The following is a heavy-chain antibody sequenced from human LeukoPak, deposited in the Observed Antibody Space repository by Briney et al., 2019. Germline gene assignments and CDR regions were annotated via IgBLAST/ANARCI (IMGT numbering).Heavy chain of an antibody. J-gene: IGHJ4*02. CDR1: GGSISSSSYY. D-gene: IGHD6-13*01. CDR3: ATFYGYSNTWYYPYFDN. Sequence: LSETLSLTCTVSGGSISSSSYYWGWIRQPPGKGLEWIGSMYHCGSTFYNPSLRSRVTISVDTSKNQFSLRLSSMTAADTAVYYCATFYGYSNTWYYPYFDNWGQGTLGTVSS. V-gene: IGHV4-39*01. CDR2: MYHCGST.